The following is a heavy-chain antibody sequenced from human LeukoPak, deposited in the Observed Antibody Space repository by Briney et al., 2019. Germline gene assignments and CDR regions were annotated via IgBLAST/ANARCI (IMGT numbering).Heavy chain of an antibody. D-gene: IGHD3-16*01. CDR2: INWNGGST. CDR3: ARTYRGYVWGTFDY. J-gene: IGHJ4*02. CDR1: GFTFDDYG. Sequence: GGSLRLSCAASGFTFDDYGMSWVRQAPGKGLEWVSGINWNGGSTAYADSVKGRFTMSRDNAKNSLYLQMNSLRAEDTALYYCARTYRGYVWGTFDYWGQGTLVTVSA. V-gene: IGHV3-20*04.